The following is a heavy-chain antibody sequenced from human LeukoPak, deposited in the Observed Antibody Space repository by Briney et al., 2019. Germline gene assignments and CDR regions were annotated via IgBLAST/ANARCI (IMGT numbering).Heavy chain of an antibody. V-gene: IGHV4-34*01. J-gene: IGHJ4*02. D-gene: IGHD4-17*01. Sequence: PSETLSLTCAVYGGSFSGYYWSWIRQPPGKGLEWIGEINHSGSTNYNPSLKSRVTISVDTSKNQFSLKLSSVTAADTAVYYCARGKDYHDYSYWGQGTLVTVSS. CDR1: GGSFSGYY. CDR3: ARGKDYHDYSY. CDR2: INHSGST.